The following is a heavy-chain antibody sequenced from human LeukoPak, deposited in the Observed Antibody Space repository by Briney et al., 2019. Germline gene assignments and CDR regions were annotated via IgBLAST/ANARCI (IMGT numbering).Heavy chain of an antibody. J-gene: IGHJ4*02. D-gene: IGHD5-12*01. V-gene: IGHV4-38-2*01. CDR3: ARADSGYDFHY. CDR1: GYSISSGYY. Sequence: PSETLSLTCAVSGYSISSGYYWGWIRQPPGKGLEWIGSIYHSGSTYYNPSLKSRVTISVDTFKNQFSLKLSSVTAADTAVYYCARADSGYDFHYWGQGTLVTVSS. CDR2: IYHSGST.